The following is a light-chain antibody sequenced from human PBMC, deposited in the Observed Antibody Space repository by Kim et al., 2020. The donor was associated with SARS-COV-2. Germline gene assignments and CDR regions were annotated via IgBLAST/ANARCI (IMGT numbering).Light chain of an antibody. CDR3: QAWDSNNGV. J-gene: IGLJ3*02. CDR1: RLGDKY. V-gene: IGLV3-1*01. CDR2: HDY. Sequence: SYELTQPPSVSVSPGQTASITCSGDRLGDKYASWYQQKPGQSPVLVIYHDYRRPSGIPERFSGSNSGNTATLTISGTQAIDEADYYCQAWDSNNGVFGGGTKVTVL.